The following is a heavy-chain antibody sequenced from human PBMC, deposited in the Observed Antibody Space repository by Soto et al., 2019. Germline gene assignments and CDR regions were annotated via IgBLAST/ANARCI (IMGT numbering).Heavy chain of an antibody. CDR3: AGGLRRQYCTNGVCYIRNNWFDP. Sequence: ASVKVSCKASGYTFTSYDINWVRQATGQGLEWMGWMNPNSGNTGYAQKFQGRVTMTRNTSISTAYMELSSLRSEDTAVYYCAGGLRRQYCTNGVCYIRNNWFDPWGQGTLVTVSS. D-gene: IGHD2-8*01. CDR2: MNPNSGNT. J-gene: IGHJ5*02. CDR1: GYTFTSYD. V-gene: IGHV1-8*01.